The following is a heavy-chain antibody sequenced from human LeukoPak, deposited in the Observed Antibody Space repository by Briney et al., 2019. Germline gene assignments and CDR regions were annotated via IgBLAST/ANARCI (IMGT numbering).Heavy chain of an antibody. J-gene: IGHJ4*02. D-gene: IGHD3-22*01. CDR1: GFTFSSYA. CDR3: GRDEAYYYDSSGCLDY. CDR2: VSYDGSNK. V-gene: IGHV3-30*04. Sequence: GRSLRLSCAASGFTFSSYAMHWVRQAPGKGLEWVAVVSYDGSNKYYADSVKGRFTISRDNSKNTLYLQMNSMRAEDTAVYYCGRDEAYYYDSSGCLDYWGQGTLVTVSS.